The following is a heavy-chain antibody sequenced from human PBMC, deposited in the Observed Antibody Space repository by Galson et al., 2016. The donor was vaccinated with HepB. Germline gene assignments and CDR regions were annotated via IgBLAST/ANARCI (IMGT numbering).Heavy chain of an antibody. CDR3: ARDRGIQLWSRDGFDC. CDR2: ISSSSSYI. J-gene: IGHJ4*02. V-gene: IGHV3-21*01. Sequence: SLRLSCAASGFTFSTYSMNWVRQVPGKGLEWVSSISSSSSYIYYGDSLKGRFTISRDNAKNSLYLQMNSLRAEDTAVYYCARDRGIQLWSRDGFDCWGQGTLVTVSS. CDR1: GFTFSTYS. D-gene: IGHD5-18*01.